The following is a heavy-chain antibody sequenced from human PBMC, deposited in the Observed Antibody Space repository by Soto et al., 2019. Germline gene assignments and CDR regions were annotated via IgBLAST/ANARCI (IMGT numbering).Heavy chain of an antibody. V-gene: IGHV3-30-3*01. CDR3: ARERYCGSTSCYRRYYYYYGMDV. CDR1: GFTFSSYA. J-gene: IGHJ6*02. Sequence: QVQLVESGGGVVQPGRSLRLSCAASGFTFSSYAMHWVRQAPGKGLEWVAVISYDGNNKYYADSVKGRFTISRDNSKNTLYLKMTSLRAEDTAVYYCARERYCGSTSCYRRYYYYYGMDVWGQGTTVTVSS. CDR2: ISYDGNNK. D-gene: IGHD2-2*01.